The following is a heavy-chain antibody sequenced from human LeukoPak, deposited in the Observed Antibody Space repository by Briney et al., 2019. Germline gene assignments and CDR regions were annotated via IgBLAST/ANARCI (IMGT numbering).Heavy chain of an antibody. V-gene: IGHV5-51*01. CDR2: IYPGDSDT. Sequence: GESLKISFKASGYSFTTYWIAWVRPMPGKGLECMGVIYPGDSDTRYSPSFQGQVTISADKSISTAYLQWNSLKASDTAMYYCARLTYYDNSGYLWGQGTLVTVSS. D-gene: IGHD3-22*01. CDR1: GYSFTTYW. CDR3: ARLTYYDNSGYL. J-gene: IGHJ4*02.